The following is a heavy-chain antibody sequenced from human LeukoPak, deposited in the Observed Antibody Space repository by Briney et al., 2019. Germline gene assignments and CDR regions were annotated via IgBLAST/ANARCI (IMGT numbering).Heavy chain of an antibody. CDR3: ARGYHKRRSIAAAGKGLLDY. Sequence: PGGSLRLSCAASGFTFSSYSMNWVRQAPGKGLEWVSSISSSSSYIYYADSVKGRFTISRDNAKNSLYLQMNSLRAEDTAVYYCARGYHKRRSIAAAGKGLLDYWGQGTLVTVSS. J-gene: IGHJ4*02. D-gene: IGHD6-13*01. CDR1: GFTFSSYS. V-gene: IGHV3-21*01. CDR2: ISSSSSYI.